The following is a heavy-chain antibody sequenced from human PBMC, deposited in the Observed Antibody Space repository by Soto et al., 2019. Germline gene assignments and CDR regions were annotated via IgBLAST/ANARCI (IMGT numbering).Heavy chain of an antibody. J-gene: IGHJ6*02. CDR3: ARQGCCSSTGCIYYGTDV. V-gene: IGHV5-51*01. CDR1: GYSFTTYC. D-gene: IGHD2-2*01. Sequence: GESLKISCKGSGYSFTTYCIAWVLQMPWKGLEWMGVIYPSDSDTKYRPSFQGQVTISADKSLSTAYLQWSSLKASDSAMYYCARQGCCSSTGCIYYGTDVWGQGTTVTVSS. CDR2: IYPSDSDT.